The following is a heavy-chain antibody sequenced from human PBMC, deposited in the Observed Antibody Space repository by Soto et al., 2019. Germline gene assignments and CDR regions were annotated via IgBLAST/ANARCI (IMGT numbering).Heavy chain of an antibody. J-gene: IGHJ6*02. CDR1: GDSIGSGNQY. D-gene: IGHD3-16*01. CDR2: IFSSGTT. CDR3: ARVPSPFDFYHAMDV. Sequence: SETLSLTCTVSGDSIGSGNQYSSGIRHSKGKGLEWIGYIFSSGTTYYNPSIKSRLTTSLDTSQNQFSLKLNSVTAADTAVYFCARVPSPFDFYHAMDVWGQGTTVTVSS. V-gene: IGHV4-30-4*02.